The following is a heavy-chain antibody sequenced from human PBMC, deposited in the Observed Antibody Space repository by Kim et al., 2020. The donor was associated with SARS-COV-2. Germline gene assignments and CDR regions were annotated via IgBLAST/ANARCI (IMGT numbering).Heavy chain of an antibody. D-gene: IGHD6-6*01. V-gene: IGHV5-10-1*01. Sequence: GESLKISCKGSGYSFTSYWISWVRQMPGKGLEWMGRIDPSDSYTNYSPSFQGHVTISADKSISTAYLQWSSLKASDTAMYYCASNTREYSSSSDYWGQGTLVTVSS. CDR3: ASNTREYSSSSDY. CDR1: GYSFTSYW. J-gene: IGHJ4*02. CDR2: IDPSDSYT.